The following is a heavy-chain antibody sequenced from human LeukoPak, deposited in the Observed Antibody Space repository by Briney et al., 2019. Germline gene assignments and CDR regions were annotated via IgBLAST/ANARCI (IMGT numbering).Heavy chain of an antibody. CDR3: ARGRRITMIVVVTRYAFDI. V-gene: IGHV4-34*01. J-gene: IGHJ3*02. Sequence: SETLSLTCAVYGGSFSGYYWGWIRQPPGKGLEWIGEINHSGSTNYNPSLKSRVTISVDTSKNQFSLKLSSVTAADTAVYYCARGRRITMIVVVTRYAFDIWGQGTMVTVSS. CDR2: INHSGST. CDR1: GGSFSGYY. D-gene: IGHD3-22*01.